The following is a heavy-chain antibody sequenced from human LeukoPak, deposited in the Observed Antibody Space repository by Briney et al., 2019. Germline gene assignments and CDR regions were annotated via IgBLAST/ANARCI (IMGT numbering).Heavy chain of an antibody. D-gene: IGHD3-22*01. J-gene: IGHJ3*02. CDR3: ARVYYDSSGYHSLSSGAFDI. CDR1: GYTFTSYD. Sequence: ASVKVSCKASGYTFTSYDINWVRQATGQGLEWMGWMNPNSGNTGYAQKFQGRVTMTRNTSISTAYMELSSLRSEDTAVYYCARVYYDSSGYHSLSSGAFDIWGQGTMVTVSS. CDR2: MNPNSGNT. V-gene: IGHV1-8*01.